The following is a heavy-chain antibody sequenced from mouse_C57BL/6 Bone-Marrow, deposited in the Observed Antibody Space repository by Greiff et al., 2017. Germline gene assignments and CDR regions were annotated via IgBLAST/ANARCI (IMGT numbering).Heavy chain of an antibody. D-gene: IGHD2-4*01. Sequence: VQLKESGPGLVAPSQSLSITCTVSGFSLTSYGVSWVRQPPGKGLEWLGVIWGDGCTNYHSALISRLSTSNDNSKSQVFLKLNSLQTDDTATYYCAKQTEDKSMITTRNYAMDDWGQGTSVTVSS. CDR2: IWGDGCT. V-gene: IGHV2-3*01. CDR1: GFSLTSYG. J-gene: IGHJ4*01. CDR3: AKQTEDKSMITTRNYAMDD.